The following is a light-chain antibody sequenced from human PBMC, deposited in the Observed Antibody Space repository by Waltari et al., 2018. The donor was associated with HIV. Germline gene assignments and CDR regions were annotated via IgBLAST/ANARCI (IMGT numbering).Light chain of an antibody. CDR1: SSNIGAGYD. Sequence: QSVLTQPPSVSGAPGQRVTISCTGSSSNIGAGYDVHWYQPIPGTAPKLLIVGNCHRPWGVPDRLSGYRAGTSASLAINGLPAEDEADYYCQSYDSSLRVWVFGGGTRLTGL. J-gene: IGLJ3*02. CDR2: GNC. V-gene: IGLV1-40*01. CDR3: QSYDSSLRVWV.